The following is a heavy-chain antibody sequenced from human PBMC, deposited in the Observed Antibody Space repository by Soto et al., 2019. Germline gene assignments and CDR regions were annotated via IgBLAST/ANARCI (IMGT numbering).Heavy chain of an antibody. V-gene: IGHV4-34*01. D-gene: IGHD6-13*01. CDR2: ITPDGGS. Sequence: SETLSLTCAVSGGSFSGYFWSWIRQPPGKGLEWLGEITPDGGSNYNPSLKSRLSISVDTAKNQFSLKVTSVTAADTGVYYCARGSSLRSWFPQYCGQGSLVTVSS. CDR3: ARGSSLRSWFPQY. CDR1: GGSFSGYF. J-gene: IGHJ1*01.